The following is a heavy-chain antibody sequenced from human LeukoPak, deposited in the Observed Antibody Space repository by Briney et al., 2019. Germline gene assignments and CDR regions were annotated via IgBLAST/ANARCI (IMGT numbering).Heavy chain of an antibody. V-gene: IGHV3-30*02. CDR1: GFTFSSYG. CDR2: IRYDGSNK. Sequence: GGSLRLSCAASGFTFSSYGMHWVRQAPGKGLEWVAFIRYDGSNKYYADSAKGRFTISRDNSKNTLYLQMNSLRAEDTAVYYCAKDTRAPPTTVTTNSGSDYWGQGTLVTVSS. J-gene: IGHJ4*02. CDR3: AKDTRAPPTTVTTNSGSDY. D-gene: IGHD4-17*01.